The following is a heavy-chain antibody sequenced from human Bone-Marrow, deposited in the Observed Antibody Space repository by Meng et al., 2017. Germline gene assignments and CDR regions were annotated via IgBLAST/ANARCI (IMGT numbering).Heavy chain of an antibody. CDR1: GGTFSSYA. J-gene: IGHJ3*02. V-gene: IGHV1-69*13. D-gene: IGHD3-16*01. CDR2: IIPIFGTA. CDR3: ARGGPRWRLRLADAFDI. Sequence: SVKVSCKASGGTFSSYAISWVRQAPGQGLEWMGGIIPIFGTANYAQKFQGRVTITADESTSTAYMELSSLRSEDTAVYYCARGGPRWRLRLADAFDIWGQGTTVTVSS.